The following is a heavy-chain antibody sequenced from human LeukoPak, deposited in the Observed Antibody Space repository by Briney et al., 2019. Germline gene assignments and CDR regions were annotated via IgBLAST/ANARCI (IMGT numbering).Heavy chain of an antibody. J-gene: IGHJ4*02. V-gene: IGHV4-61*02. CDR1: GGSVSSGSYY. D-gene: IGHD1-1*01. CDR3: ARGTGTTNFDY. Sequence: SETLSLTCTVSGGSVSSGSYYWSWTRQPAGKGLEWIGRIYPSGSTIYPSGTTHYNPSLKSRVTISVDTSKDQFSLKVDSVTAADAAVYFCARGTGTTNFDYWGQGTLVTVSS. CDR2: IYPSGSTIYPSGTT.